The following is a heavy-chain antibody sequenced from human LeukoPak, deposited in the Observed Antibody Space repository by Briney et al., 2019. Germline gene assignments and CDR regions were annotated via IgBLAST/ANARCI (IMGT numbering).Heavy chain of an antibody. V-gene: IGHV3-9*01. D-gene: IGHD3-10*01. CDR1: GFIFDDYA. J-gene: IGHJ2*01. CDR3: ARGLGGDQAYFDL. CDR2: INRNSGTL. Sequence: GGSLRLSCAASGFIFDDYAMHWVRQAPGKGLEWVSSINRNSGTLAYADSVKGRFTISRDNAKNSLYLQMNSLRTEDTALYYCARGLGGDQAYFDLWGRGTLATVSS.